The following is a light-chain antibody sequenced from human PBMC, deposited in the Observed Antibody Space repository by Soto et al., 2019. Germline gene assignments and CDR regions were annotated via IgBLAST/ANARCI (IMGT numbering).Light chain of an antibody. CDR1: QAVSSA. Sequence: ASPLTQSPSSLSASVGDRVTITCRASQAVSSAVAWYQQKPGKPPELLISDASRLESGVPSRFSGSGYGTDFTLTITSLQPEDSATYYCQHFKNYPLTFGPGTKVDVK. V-gene: IGKV1D-13*01. CDR3: QHFKNYPLT. CDR2: DAS. J-gene: IGKJ3*01.